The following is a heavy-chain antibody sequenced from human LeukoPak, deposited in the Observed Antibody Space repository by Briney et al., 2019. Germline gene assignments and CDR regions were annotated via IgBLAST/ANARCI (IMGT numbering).Heavy chain of an antibody. J-gene: IGHJ4*02. CDR1: GGTFSGYA. CDR2: IIPILGIA. D-gene: IGHD4-17*01. CDR3: ATEEYEDYVRDFDY. Sequence: ASVKVSCKASGGTFSGYAISWVRQAPGQGLEWMGRIIPILGIANYAQKFQGRVTITADKSTSTAYMELSSLRSEDTAVYYCATEEYEDYVRDFDYWGQGTLVTVSS. V-gene: IGHV1-69*04.